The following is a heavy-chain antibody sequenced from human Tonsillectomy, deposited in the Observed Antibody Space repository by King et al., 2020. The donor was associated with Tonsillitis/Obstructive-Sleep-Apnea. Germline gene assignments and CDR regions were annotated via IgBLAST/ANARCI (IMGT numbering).Heavy chain of an antibody. Sequence: VQLVESGAEVEKPGASVKVSCKASGYTFTSYDINWVRQATGQGLEWMGWMNPNSGNTGYAQKFQGRVTMTRNTSVSTAYLELSSLRSEDTAVYYCARGGGRGPYLVFDYWGQGTLVTVSS. CDR3: ARGGGRGPYLVFDY. D-gene: IGHD1-26*01. CDR2: MNPNSGNT. CDR1: GYTFTSYD. J-gene: IGHJ4*02. V-gene: IGHV1-8*01.